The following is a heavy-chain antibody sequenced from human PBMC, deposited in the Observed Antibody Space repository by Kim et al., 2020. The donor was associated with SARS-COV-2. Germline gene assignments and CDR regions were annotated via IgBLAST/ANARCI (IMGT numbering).Heavy chain of an antibody. J-gene: IGHJ6*02. Sequence: VRFTISRDNSKNTLYLQMNSLRAEDTAVYYCAKDRGDGYNWYYYYGMDVWGQGTTVTVSS. D-gene: IGHD5-12*01. V-gene: IGHV3-23*01. CDR3: AKDRGDGYNWYYYYGMDV.